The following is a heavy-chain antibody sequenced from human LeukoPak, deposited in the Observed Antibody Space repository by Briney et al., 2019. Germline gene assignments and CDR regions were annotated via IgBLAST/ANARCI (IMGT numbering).Heavy chain of an antibody. V-gene: IGHV3-30*03. CDR1: GFTFSSYG. J-gene: IGHJ4*02. D-gene: IGHD2-15*01. Sequence: SGGSLRLSCAASGFTFSSYGMHWVRQAPGKGLEWVAVISYDGSNKYYADSVKGRFTISRDNSKNTLYLQMNSLRAEDTAVYYCARADIVVVAAAFDYWGQGTLVTVSS. CDR2: ISYDGSNK. CDR3: ARADIVVVAAAFDY.